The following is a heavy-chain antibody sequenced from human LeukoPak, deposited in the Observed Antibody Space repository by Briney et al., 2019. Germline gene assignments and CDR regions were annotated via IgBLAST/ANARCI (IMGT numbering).Heavy chain of an antibody. D-gene: IGHD4-11*01. CDR1: GGSISSGSYY. V-gene: IGHV4-61*02. Sequence: SETLSLTCTVSGGSISSGSYYWSWIRQPAGKGLEWIGRIYTSGSTNYNPSLKSRVTISVDTSKNQFSLKLSSVTAAGTAVYYCARLTTGCFDYWGQGTLVTVSS. J-gene: IGHJ4*02. CDR3: ARLTTGCFDY. CDR2: IYTSGST.